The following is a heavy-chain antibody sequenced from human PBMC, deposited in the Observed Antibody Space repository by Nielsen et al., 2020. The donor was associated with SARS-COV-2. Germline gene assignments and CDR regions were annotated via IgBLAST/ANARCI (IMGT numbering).Heavy chain of an antibody. CDR2: ISYDGSNK. J-gene: IGHJ4*02. V-gene: IGHV3-30*04. Sequence: SCKASGGTFSSYAMHWVRQAPGKGLEWVAVISYDGSNKYYADSVKGRFTISRDNSKNTLYLQMNSLRAEDTAVYYCARDLVVAPDFGDYFDYWGQGTLVTVSS. D-gene: IGHD3-22*01. CDR3: ARDLVVAPDFGDYFDY. CDR1: GGTFSSYA.